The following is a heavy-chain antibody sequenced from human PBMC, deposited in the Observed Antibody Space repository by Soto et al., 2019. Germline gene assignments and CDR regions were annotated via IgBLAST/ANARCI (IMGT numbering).Heavy chain of an antibody. CDR3: ATTPDPSVVAARTHDY. CDR2: INHSGST. J-gene: IGHJ4*02. Sequence: SETLSLTCAVYGGSFSGYYWSWIRQPPGKGLEWIGEINHSGSTNYNPSLKSRVTISVDTSKNQFSLKLSSVTAADTAVYYCATTPDPSVVAARTHDYWGQGTLVTVSS. CDR1: GGSFSGYY. D-gene: IGHD2-15*01. V-gene: IGHV4-34*01.